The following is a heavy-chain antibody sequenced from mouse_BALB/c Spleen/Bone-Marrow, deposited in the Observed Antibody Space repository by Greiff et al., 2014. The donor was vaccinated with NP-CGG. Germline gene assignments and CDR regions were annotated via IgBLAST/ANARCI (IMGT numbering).Heavy chain of an antibody. CDR3: ASYDYGYYFDY. D-gene: IGHD2-4*01. V-gene: IGHV14-3*02. CDR1: GFNIKDTY. J-gene: IGHJ2*01. Sequence: EVQLQQSGAELVKPGASVKLSCTASGFNIKDTYMHWVKQRPEQGLEWIGRIDPANGNTKYDPKFQGKATITADTSSNTAYLQLSSLTSEDTAVYYCASYDYGYYFDYWGQGTTLPVAS. CDR2: IDPANGNT.